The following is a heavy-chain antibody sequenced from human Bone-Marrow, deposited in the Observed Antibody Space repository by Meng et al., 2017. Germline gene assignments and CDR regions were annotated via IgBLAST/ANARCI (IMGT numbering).Heavy chain of an antibody. CDR3: ARWAPSSRTFDY. J-gene: IGHJ4*02. Sequence: QGPQRPGGAGRLKPSGILSLTGAGYGGSFSGYYWSWIRQPPGKGLEWIGEINHSGSTNYNPSLKSRVTISVDTSKNQFSLKLSSVTAADTAVYYCARWAPSSRTFDYWGQGTLVTVSS. D-gene: IGHD6-13*01. V-gene: IGHV4-34*01. CDR1: GGSFSGYY. CDR2: INHSGST.